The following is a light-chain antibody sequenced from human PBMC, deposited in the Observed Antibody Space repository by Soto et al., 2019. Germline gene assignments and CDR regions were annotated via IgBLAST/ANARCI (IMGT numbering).Light chain of an antibody. Sequence: EIVLTQSPVSLSLSLGDSATLFCRASEGVASNYLAWYQQKPGRAPRLLIYTASTRATDIPDGFSGSGSGTDFTLTISRLEPEDVAVYYCQQYGSSPWAFGQGTKVDIK. CDR1: EGVASNY. CDR2: TAS. CDR3: QQYGSSPWA. J-gene: IGKJ1*01. V-gene: IGKV3-20*01.